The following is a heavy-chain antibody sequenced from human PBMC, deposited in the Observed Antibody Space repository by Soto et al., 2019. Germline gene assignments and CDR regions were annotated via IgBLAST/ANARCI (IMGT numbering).Heavy chain of an antibody. J-gene: IGHJ5*02. CDR3: ARDQLDYYGSGSYYNPFDP. V-gene: IGHV1-46*01. D-gene: IGHD3-10*01. CDR1: GYTFTSYY. CDR2: INPSGGST. Sequence: ASVKVSCKASGYTFTSYYMHWVRQAPGQGLEWMGIINPSGGSTSYAQKFQGRVTMTRDTSTSTVYMELSSLRSEDTAVYYCARDQLDYYGSGSYYNPFDPWGQGXLVTVPS.